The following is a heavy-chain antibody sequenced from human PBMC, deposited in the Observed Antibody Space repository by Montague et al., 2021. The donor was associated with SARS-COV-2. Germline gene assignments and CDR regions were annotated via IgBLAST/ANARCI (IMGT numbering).Heavy chain of an antibody. CDR1: GGSISSSSYY. D-gene: IGHD3-10*01. CDR3: ASMVRAQVYYFDY. Sequence: SETLSLTCTVSGGSISSSSYYWGWIRQPPGKGLEWIGSIFYSGSTDYNPSLKSRVTISVDTSKNQFSLKLRSVTAADTAVYYCASMVRAQVYYFDYWGQGTLVTVSS. V-gene: IGHV4-39*01. CDR2: IFYSGST. J-gene: IGHJ4*02.